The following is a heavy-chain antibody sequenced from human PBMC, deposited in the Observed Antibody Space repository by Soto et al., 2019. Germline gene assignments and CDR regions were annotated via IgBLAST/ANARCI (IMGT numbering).Heavy chain of an antibody. CDR1: GFTFDEYA. J-gene: IGHJ4*02. D-gene: IGHD3-3*01. CDR2: ISWDGSNR. Sequence: GGSLRLSCAASGFTFDEYAMHWVRQPPGKGLEWVSLISWDGSNRYYADSVQGRFTISRDSSKYSLYLEMNSLRPEDTALYYCAKDISRGPTKNYDFWSGPDYWGQGTLVTVSS. V-gene: IGHV3-43D*04. CDR3: AKDISRGPTKNYDFWSGPDY.